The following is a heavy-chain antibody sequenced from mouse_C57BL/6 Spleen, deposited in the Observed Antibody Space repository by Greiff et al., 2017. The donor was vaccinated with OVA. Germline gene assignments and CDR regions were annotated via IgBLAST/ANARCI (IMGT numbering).Heavy chain of an antibody. Sequence: VQLQQPGAELVKPGASVKLSCKASGYTFTSYWMQWVKQRPGQGLEWIREIDPSDSYTNYNQKFKGKATLTVDTSSSTAYMQLSSLTSEDSAVYYCARPGDVYYGNLYAMDYWGQGTSVTVSS. V-gene: IGHV1-50*01. D-gene: IGHD2-1*01. J-gene: IGHJ4*01. CDR2: IDPSDSYT. CDR3: ARPGDVYYGNLYAMDY. CDR1: GYTFTSYW.